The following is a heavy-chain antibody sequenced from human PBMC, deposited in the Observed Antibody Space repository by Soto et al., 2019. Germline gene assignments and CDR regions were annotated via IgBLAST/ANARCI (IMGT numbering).Heavy chain of an antibody. CDR2: IFYTGTT. CDR1: GGSIAYNSYY. D-gene: IGHD2-21*01. J-gene: IGHJ4*02. V-gene: IGHV4-39*02. Sequence: QLQESGPGLVKPSETLSLTCSVSGGSIAYNSYYWGWIRQPPGNGLEWVGGIFYTGTTYYSPSLKDRVSISVDTSKNSFSLNLTSVTAADTAVYFCARLVVVAPVANVWGQGALVTVSS. CDR3: ARLVVVAPVANV.